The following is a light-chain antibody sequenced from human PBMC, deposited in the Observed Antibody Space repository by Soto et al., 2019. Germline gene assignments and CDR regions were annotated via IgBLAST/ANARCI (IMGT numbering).Light chain of an antibody. CDR3: QQDYSYPWT. J-gene: IGKJ1*01. V-gene: IGKV1-8*01. CDR1: QGISSC. Sequence: AIRMTQSPSSFSASTGDRVTITCRASQGISSCLAWYQQKPGKAPNLLIYAASTLQSGVPSRFSGSGSGTDFTLTISRLQSEDFVTYYCQQDYSYPWTFGQGTKVEIK. CDR2: AAS.